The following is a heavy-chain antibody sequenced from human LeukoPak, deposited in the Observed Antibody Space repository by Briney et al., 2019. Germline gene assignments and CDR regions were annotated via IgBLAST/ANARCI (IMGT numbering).Heavy chain of an antibody. D-gene: IGHD3-10*01. CDR2: ISSSSSHM. V-gene: IGHV3-21*01. J-gene: IGHJ4*02. Sequence: GGSLRLSCAASGFTFKIYSMNWVRQAPGKGLEWVSSISSSSSHMYYADSVKGRFTTSRDNAKNSLYLQMNTLRAEDTAVYYCARDDTSAHFFDYWGQGTLVTVSS. CDR3: ARDDTSAHFFDY. CDR1: GFTFKIYS.